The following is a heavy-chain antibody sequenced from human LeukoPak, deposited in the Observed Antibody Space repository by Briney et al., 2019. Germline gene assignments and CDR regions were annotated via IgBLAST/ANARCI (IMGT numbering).Heavy chain of an antibody. V-gene: IGHV1-2*02. D-gene: IGHD1-7*01. J-gene: IGHJ4*02. Sequence: ASVKVSCKASGYTFTGYYMHWVRQAPGQGLEWMGWINPNSGSTNYAQKFQGRVTMTRDTSISTAYMELSRLRSDDTAVYYCARDRSGTGLFDYWGQGTLVTVSS. CDR3: ARDRSGTGLFDY. CDR1: GYTFTGYY. CDR2: INPNSGST.